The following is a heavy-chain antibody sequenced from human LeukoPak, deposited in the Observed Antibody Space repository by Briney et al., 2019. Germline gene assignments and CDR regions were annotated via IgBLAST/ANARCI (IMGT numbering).Heavy chain of an antibody. CDR3: ARSTDGTTSSGWYVDY. J-gene: IGHJ4*02. CDR1: GGSISSASNY. Sequence: SETLPLTCAVSGGSISSASNYWGWIRQPAGKGLEWIGTIYYSGSTYYNPSLKSRVTISIDTSKNQFSLRLSSVTAADTAVFYCARSTDGTTSSGWYVDYWGQGTLVTVSS. D-gene: IGHD6-19*01. V-gene: IGHV4-39*01. CDR2: IYYSGST.